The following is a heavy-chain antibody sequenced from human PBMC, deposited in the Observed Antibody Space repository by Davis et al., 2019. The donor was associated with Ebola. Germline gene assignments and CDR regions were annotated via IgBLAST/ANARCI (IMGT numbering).Heavy chain of an antibody. V-gene: IGHV3-9*01. CDR1: GFTFDDYA. Sequence: GGSLRLSCSASGFTFDDYAMHWVRQAPGKGLEWVAGLTWNSGSISYADSVKGRFTISRDNAKKTLFLQMNSLSREDTALYYCVKDWGVVVAGDDENRFDHWGQGILVTVSS. J-gene: IGHJ4*02. CDR2: LTWNSGSI. D-gene: IGHD6-19*01. CDR3: VKDWGVVVAGDDENRFDH.